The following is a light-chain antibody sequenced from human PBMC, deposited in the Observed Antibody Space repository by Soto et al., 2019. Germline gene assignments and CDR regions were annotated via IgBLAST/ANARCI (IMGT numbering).Light chain of an antibody. Sequence: IQMTQSTCSQPASVRYRVTITIRASQSISSYLNWYQQKPGKAPKLLIYAASSLQSGVPSRFSGSGSGTDFTLTISSLQPEDFATYYCQQSYSTLTFGQGTLLEI. J-gene: IGKJ5*01. V-gene: IGKV1-39*01. CDR1: QSISSY. CDR3: QQSYSTLT. CDR2: AAS.